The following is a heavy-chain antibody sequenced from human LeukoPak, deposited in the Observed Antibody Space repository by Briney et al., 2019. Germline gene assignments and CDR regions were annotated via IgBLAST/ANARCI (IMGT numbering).Heavy chain of an antibody. CDR3: AADSGDDYYYAMDV. D-gene: IGHD1-26*01. CDR2: VIPALGVP. Sequence: SVKVSCKTSGGFFTDFGLSWVRQAPGQGLEWMGRVIPALGVPNYAQKFQGRVTITADTHTSAAYMELSSLTSEDTAVYYCAADSGDDYYYAMDVWGQGTTVTVSS. J-gene: IGHJ6*02. CDR1: GGFFTDFG. V-gene: IGHV1-69*04.